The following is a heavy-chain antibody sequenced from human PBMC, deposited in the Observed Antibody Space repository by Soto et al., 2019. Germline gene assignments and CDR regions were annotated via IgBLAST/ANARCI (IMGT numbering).Heavy chain of an antibody. CDR3: ARLGKITIFGVVQYYFDY. J-gene: IGHJ4*02. D-gene: IGHD3-3*01. CDR2: ISAYNGNT. V-gene: IGHV1-18*01. Sequence: ASVKVSCKASGYTFTSYGISWVRQAPGQGLEWMGWISAYNGNTNYAQKLQGRVTMTTDTSTSTAYMELRSLRSDDTSVYYCARLGKITIFGVVQYYFDYWGQGTLVTVSS. CDR1: GYTFTSYG.